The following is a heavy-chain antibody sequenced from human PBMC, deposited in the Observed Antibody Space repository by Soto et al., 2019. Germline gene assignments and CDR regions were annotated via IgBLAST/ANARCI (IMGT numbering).Heavy chain of an antibody. CDR2: IYYSGGT. V-gene: IGHV4-31*03. D-gene: IGHD5-18*01. Sequence: SETLSLTCTVSGGSISSGGYYWSWIRQHPGKGLEWIGYIYYSGGTYYNPSLKSRVTISVDTSKNQFSLKLSSVTAADTAVYYCATLPFIQPLGWYFDLWGRGTLVTVSS. J-gene: IGHJ2*01. CDR3: ATLPFIQPLGWYFDL. CDR1: GGSISSGGYY.